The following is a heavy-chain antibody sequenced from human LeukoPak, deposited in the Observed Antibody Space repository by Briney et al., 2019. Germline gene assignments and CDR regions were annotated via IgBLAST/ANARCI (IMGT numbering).Heavy chain of an antibody. V-gene: IGHV1-2*02. D-gene: IGHD6-13*01. J-gene: IGHJ4*02. Sequence: ASVKVSCKASGYTFTGYYVHWVRQAPGQGLEWMGWINPNSGGTNYAQKFQGRVTMTRDTSISTAYMELSRLRSDDTAVYYCACIAAAGTDFDYWGQGTLVTVSS. CDR1: GYTFTGYY. CDR3: ACIAAAGTDFDY. CDR2: INPNSGGT.